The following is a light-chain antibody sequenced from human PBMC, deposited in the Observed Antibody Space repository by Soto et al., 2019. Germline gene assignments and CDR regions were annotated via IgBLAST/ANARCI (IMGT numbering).Light chain of an antibody. V-gene: IGLV2-14*01. CDR2: DVS. Sequence: QSALTQPASVSGSPGQSITISCTGTSSDVGGYNYVSWYQQHPGKAPKLMIYDVSNRPSGVSNRFSASKSGNTASLTISGLQAEDEADDCCTSYTPRSVKEYVF. CDR3: TSYTPRSVKEYV. CDR1: SSDVGGYNY. J-gene: IGLJ2*01.